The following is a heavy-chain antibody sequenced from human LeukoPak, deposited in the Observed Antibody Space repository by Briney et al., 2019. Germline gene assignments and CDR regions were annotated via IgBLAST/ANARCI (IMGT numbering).Heavy chain of an antibody. D-gene: IGHD3-16*01. CDR3: ASSYDYVWGSYPEG. V-gene: IGHV4-30-4*07. J-gene: IGHJ3*01. CDR2: IYYSGST. CDR1: GGSINSGGYS. Sequence: SQTLSLTCAVSGGSINSGGYSWSWIRQPPGKGLEWIGYIYYSGSTYYNPSLKSRVTISVDTSKNQFSLKLSSVTAADTAVYYCASSYDYVWGSYPEGWGQGTMVTVSS.